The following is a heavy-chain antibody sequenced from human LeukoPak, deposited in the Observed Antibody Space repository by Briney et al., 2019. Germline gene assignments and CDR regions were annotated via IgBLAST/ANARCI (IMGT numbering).Heavy chain of an antibody. V-gene: IGHV3-15*01. CDR3: TTDPHYYDSSGYFFPPLS. CDR2: LKGEPEGGTT. D-gene: IGHD3-22*01. Sequence: GGSQRLLCAASGLTLSNAWASWARHARGEGRECLCCLKGEPEGGTTNYSGPVRGRFTISRDDSKNTLYLQMNSLKTEDTAVYYCTTDPHYYDSSGYFFPPLSWGQGTLVTVSS. J-gene: IGHJ4*02. CDR1: GLTLSNAW.